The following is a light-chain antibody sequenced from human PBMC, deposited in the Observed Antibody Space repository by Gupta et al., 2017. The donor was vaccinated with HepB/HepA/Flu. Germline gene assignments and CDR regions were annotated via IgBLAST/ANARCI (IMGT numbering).Light chain of an antibody. CDR2: KAS. Sequence: IQMTQSPSTLSASVGDRVTITCRASQSISSWLAWYQQKPGKAPKLLIYKASSLESGVPSRFSGSGSGTEFTLTISSLHPDEWATYYCHQYNRYARWVFYTFGQGTKLEIK. CDR3: HQYNRYARWVFYT. V-gene: IGKV1-5*03. CDR1: QSISSW. J-gene: IGKJ2*01.